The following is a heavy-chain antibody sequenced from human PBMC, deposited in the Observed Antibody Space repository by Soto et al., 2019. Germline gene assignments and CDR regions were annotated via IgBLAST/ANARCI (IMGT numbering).Heavy chain of an antibody. V-gene: IGHV1-18*01. J-gene: IGHJ6*02. CDR2: ISGYNGKT. CDR1: GYTFSMSG. CDR3: AGEGPRPYYYYGMDV. Sequence: QVQLVQSGAEVKKPGASVKVSCKSSGYTFSMSGISWVRQAPGQGLEWMGWISGYNGKTNYEQKVQDRVTMTTDTSTNMAYMELRSLRSDDTAVYYCAGEGPRPYYYYGMDVWGQGTTVTVSS.